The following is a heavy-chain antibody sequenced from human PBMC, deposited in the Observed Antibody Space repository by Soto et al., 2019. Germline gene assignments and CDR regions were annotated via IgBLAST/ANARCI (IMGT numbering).Heavy chain of an antibody. CDR2: IYWNDDK. D-gene: IGHD6-13*01. CDR1: EFSLSASGMN. V-gene: IGHV2-5*01. CDR3: VHSRQQVPEDTFDM. Sequence: QITLKESGPTLVKPTQTLTLTCTFSEFSLSASGMNVGWIRHPQGKALEWLTLIYWNDDKRYNPSLKSRLTNTKDTSEKQVVLTKTNMNPVDTATYYSVHSRQQVPEDTFDMLGQGTMLTVAS. J-gene: IGHJ3*02.